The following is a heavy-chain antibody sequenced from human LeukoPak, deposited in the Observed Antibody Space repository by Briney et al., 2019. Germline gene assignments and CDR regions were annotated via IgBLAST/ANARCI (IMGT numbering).Heavy chain of an antibody. D-gene: IGHD2-2*01. Sequence: GESLRLSCAASGFTFAAYTMNWVRQAPGKGLEWVANIRQDGGEQYYVDSMKGRFTISRDNAKNSLYLQMNSLRDEDTAVYYCARQAYQLLNIFDSWGQGTLVTVSS. CDR3: ARQAYQLLNIFDS. CDR1: GFTFAAYT. V-gene: IGHV3-7*03. CDR2: IRQDGGEQ. J-gene: IGHJ4*02.